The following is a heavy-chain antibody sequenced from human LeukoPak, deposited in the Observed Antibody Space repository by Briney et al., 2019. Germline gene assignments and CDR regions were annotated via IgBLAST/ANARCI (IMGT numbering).Heavy chain of an antibody. CDR1: GGSIGRSSYY. CDR2: IYYSGGT. V-gene: IGHV4-39*01. Sequence: SETLSLTCSVSGGSIGRSSYYWGWIRQPPGKGLEWIGSIYYSGGTYYNPSLKSRVTISVDTSRNQFSLKLGSVTAADTAVYYCARHGSIATGAFTYWGQGTLVTVSS. CDR3: ARHGSIATGAFTY. D-gene: IGHD6-13*01. J-gene: IGHJ4*02.